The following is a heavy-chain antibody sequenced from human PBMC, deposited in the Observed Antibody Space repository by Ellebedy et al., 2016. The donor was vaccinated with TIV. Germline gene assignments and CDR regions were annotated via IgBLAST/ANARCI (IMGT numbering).Heavy chain of an antibody. J-gene: IGHJ5*02. CDR1: GFSFSSYG. CDR2: ISSSSNDI. V-gene: IGHV3-21*01. D-gene: IGHD2-2*01. Sequence: GGSLRLSCAASGFSFSSYGINWVRQAPGMGLEWVSSISSSSNDISYADSVKGRFTISRDNAKNSVYLQMNSLRAEDTAVYYCARDARFIDHQHNWFDPWGQGTLVTVSS. CDR3: ARDARFIDHQHNWFDP.